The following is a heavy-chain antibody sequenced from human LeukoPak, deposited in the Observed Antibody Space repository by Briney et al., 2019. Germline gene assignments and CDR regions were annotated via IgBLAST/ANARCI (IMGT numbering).Heavy chain of an antibody. J-gene: IGHJ3*02. CDR3: AKARAVTHDAFDI. CDR1: GFTFDDYA. Sequence: PGGSLRLSCAASGFTFDDYAMHWVRQAPGKGLEWVSGISWNSGSIGYADSVKGRFTISRDNAKNSLYLQMNSLRAEDTALYYCAKARAVTHDAFDIWGQGTMVIVSS. CDR2: ISWNSGSI. D-gene: IGHD4-17*01. V-gene: IGHV3-9*01.